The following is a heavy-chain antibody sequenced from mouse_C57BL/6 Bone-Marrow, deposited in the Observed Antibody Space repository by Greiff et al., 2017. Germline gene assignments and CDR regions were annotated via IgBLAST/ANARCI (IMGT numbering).Heavy chain of an antibody. J-gene: IGHJ2*01. Sequence: VQLKESGPGLVKPSQSLSLTCSVTGYSITSGYYWNWIRQFPGNKQEWMGYISYDGSNNYNPSRKNRISITRDTSKNHFFLKLNSVTTEDTATYYCARRVYHFDYWGQGTTLTVSS. CDR3: ARRVYHFDY. CDR1: GYSITSGYY. CDR2: ISYDGSN. V-gene: IGHV3-6*01. D-gene: IGHD5-1-1*01.